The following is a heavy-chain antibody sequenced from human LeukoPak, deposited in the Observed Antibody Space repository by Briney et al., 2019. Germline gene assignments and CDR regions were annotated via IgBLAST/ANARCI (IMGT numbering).Heavy chain of an antibody. CDR3: AKVGDYGDYALDY. J-gene: IGHJ4*02. D-gene: IGHD4-17*01. CDR1: GFTFSSYG. V-gene: IGHV3-30*18. CDR2: ISYDGSYK. Sequence: GGSLRLSCAASGFTFSSYGMHWVRQAPGKGLEWVAVISYDGSYKYYADSVKGRFTISRDNSKNTLYLQMNSLRAEDTAVYYCAKVGDYGDYALDYWGRGILVTVSS.